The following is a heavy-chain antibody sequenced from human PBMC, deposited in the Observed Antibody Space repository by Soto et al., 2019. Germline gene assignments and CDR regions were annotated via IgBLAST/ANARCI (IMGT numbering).Heavy chain of an antibody. CDR1: GYTFTRNG. CDR3: VKDRDSNSWPARDV. CDR2: ISPNSGNT. Sequence: QVPLVQSGAEVKKPGASVNVSCKTSGYTFTRNGISWVRQAPGQVLEWMGWISPNSGNTKYAQKLQGRVIMTTDTSMSTAYMELRSLRSDDTAGYYCVKDRDSNSWPARDVWGPGTTVTVSS. V-gene: IGHV1-18*01. D-gene: IGHD3-22*01. J-gene: IGHJ6*02.